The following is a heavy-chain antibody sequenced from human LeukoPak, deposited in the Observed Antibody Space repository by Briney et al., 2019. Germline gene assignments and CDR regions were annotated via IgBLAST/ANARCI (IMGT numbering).Heavy chain of an antibody. D-gene: IGHD1-26*01. CDR1: GGSISSYY. CDR3: ARDYLVGAPLDS. V-gene: IGHV4-59*12. J-gene: IGHJ4*02. Sequence: SETLSLTCNVSGGSISSYYWNWIRQPPGKGLEWIGYIYYSGSTNYNPSLKSRVTISVDTSKNQFSLKLRSVTAADTAVYYCARDYLVGAPLDSWGQGTLVTVSS. CDR2: IYYSGST.